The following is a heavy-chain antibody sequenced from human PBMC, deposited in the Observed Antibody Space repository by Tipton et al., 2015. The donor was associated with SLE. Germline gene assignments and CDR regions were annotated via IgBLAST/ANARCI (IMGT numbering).Heavy chain of an antibody. CDR2: INHRGRT. J-gene: IGHJ2*01. D-gene: IGHD1-7*01. V-gene: IGHV4-39*07. Sequence: TLSLTCTVSGGSISSGGYYWSWIRQPPGKELEWIGEINHRGRTNYNPSLESRVTMSGDTSKNQFSLNLTSVTAADTAIYYCAGTIGTAGRYFDLWGRGTLVTVSS. CDR3: AGTIGTAGRYFDL. CDR1: GGSISSGGYY.